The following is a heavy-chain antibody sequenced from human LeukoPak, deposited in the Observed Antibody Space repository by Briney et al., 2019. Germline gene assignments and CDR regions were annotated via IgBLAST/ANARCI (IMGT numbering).Heavy chain of an antibody. CDR1: GYTFTSYD. J-gene: IGHJ4*02. D-gene: IGHD1-1*01. Sequence: GASVKVSCKASGYTFTSYDINWLRQATGQGLEWMGWMNPNSGNTGYAQKFQGRVTMTRNTSISTAYMELSSLRSEDTAVYYCARGPPIELSGPYYFDYWGQGTLVTVSS. CDR3: ARGPPIELSGPYYFDY. CDR2: MNPNSGNT. V-gene: IGHV1-8*01.